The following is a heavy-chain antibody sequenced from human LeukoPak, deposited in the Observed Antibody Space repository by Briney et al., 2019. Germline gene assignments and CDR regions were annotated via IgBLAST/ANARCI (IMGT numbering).Heavy chain of an antibody. CDR1: GFTFSSYA. Sequence: PGGSLRLSCAASGFTFSSYAMHWVRQAPGKGLEWVAVISYDGSNKYYADSVKGRFTISRDNAKNTVYLQMSSLRAEDTAVYYCARGRSGSYGFFDYWSLGNLVTVSS. V-gene: IGHV3-30*04. J-gene: IGHJ4*02. CDR2: ISYDGSNK. D-gene: IGHD3-10*01. CDR3: ARGRSGSYGFFDY.